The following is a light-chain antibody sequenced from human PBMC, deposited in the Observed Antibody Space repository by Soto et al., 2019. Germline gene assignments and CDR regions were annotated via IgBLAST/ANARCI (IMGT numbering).Light chain of an antibody. CDR1: QNIDMY. V-gene: IGKV1-39*01. Sequence: DIHMTQSPSSLSASVGDTVTITCRASQNIDMYLNWYQQKPGKAPRVLISGASNLQSGVPSRFSGSGSGTDFPLTIISLQSEDCASYFCQHTLNSPPWTFGQGTKVEVK. CDR2: GAS. CDR3: QHTLNSPPWT. J-gene: IGKJ1*01.